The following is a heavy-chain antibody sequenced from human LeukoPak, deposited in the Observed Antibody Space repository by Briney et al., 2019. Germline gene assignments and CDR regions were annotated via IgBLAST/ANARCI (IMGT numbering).Heavy chain of an antibody. CDR2: IYPGDSDT. CDR3: ARHCSSTSCPSRHFDY. CDR1: GYSFTSYW. V-gene: IGHV5-51*01. Sequence: GESLKISCKGSGYSFTSYWIGWVRQMPGKGLEWMGIIYPGDSDTRYSPSFQGQVTISADKSISTAYLQWSSRKASDTAMYYCARHCSSTSCPSRHFDYWGQGTLVTVSS. D-gene: IGHD2-2*01. J-gene: IGHJ4*02.